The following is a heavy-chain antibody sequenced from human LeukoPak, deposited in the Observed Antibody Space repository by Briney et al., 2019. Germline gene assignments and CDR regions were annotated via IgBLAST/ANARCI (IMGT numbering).Heavy chain of an antibody. J-gene: IGHJ4*02. CDR1: GGSLSGYY. D-gene: IGHD3-10*01. CDR3: ARDAVYGSGSYPGDY. CDR2: INHSGST. Sequence: PSETLSLTCAVYGGSLSGYYWSWIRQPPGKGLEWIGEINHSGSTNYNPSLKSRVTISVDTSKNQFSLKLSSVTAADTAVYYCARDAVYGSGSYPGDYWGQGTLVTVSS. V-gene: IGHV4-34*01.